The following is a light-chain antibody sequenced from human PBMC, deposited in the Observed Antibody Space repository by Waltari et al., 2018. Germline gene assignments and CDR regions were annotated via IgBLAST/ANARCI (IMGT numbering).Light chain of an antibody. CDR3: SSYSGTNTRVI. CDR1: SIYIGHYYS. V-gene: IGLV2-14*03. CDR2: DVS. Sequence: QSALTQPASVSGSPGPSLSLSFTGTSIYIGHYYSSSWYQQQTGNAPNMMIYDVSHRPSGVSNRFSGSKSGNTASLIISGLQSEDEGDYYCSSYSGTNTRVIFGGGTKLTVL. J-gene: IGLJ2*01.